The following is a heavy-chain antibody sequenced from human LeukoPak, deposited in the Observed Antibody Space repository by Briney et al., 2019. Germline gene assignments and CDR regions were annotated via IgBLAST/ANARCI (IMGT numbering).Heavy chain of an antibody. V-gene: IGHV1-8*03. D-gene: IGHD7-27*01. Sequence: ASVKVSCKASGYTFTSYDINWVRQATGQGLEWMGWMNPNSGNTGYAQKFQGRVTITRNTSISTAYMELSSLRSEDTAVYYCARGAGDRGLIMGYYYYYMDVWGKGTTVTVSS. CDR2: MNPNSGNT. J-gene: IGHJ6*03. CDR3: ARGAGDRGLIMGYYYYYMDV. CDR1: GYTFTSYD.